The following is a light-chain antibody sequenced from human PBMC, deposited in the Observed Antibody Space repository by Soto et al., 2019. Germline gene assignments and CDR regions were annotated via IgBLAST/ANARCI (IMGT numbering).Light chain of an antibody. CDR2: DAS. CDR1: QSVSSY. Sequence: EIVLTQSPATLSLSPGERATLSCRASQSVSSYLAWYQQKPGQAPRLLIYDASNRATGIPARFSGSGSGTDFTLTISSLEPEDFAVYYCQQYGSRPWTFGQGTKVDIK. CDR3: QQYGSRPWT. J-gene: IGKJ1*01. V-gene: IGKV3-11*01.